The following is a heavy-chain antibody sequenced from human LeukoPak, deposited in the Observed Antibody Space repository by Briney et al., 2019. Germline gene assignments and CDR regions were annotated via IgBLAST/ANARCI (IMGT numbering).Heavy chain of an antibody. CDR2: IYYSGAT. J-gene: IGHJ4*02. D-gene: IGHD5-18*01. V-gene: IGHV4-39*01. Sequence: SETLSLTCTVSGGSISSSSYHWGRIRQPPGKGLACIGSIYYSGATYYNPSLKSRVTISVDTAKNQFSLKLSSVTAADTAVYYCARSRWTAMVRQGTTGVYYFDYWGQGTLVTVSS. CDR1: GGSISSSSYH. CDR3: ARSRWTAMVRQGTTGVYYFDY.